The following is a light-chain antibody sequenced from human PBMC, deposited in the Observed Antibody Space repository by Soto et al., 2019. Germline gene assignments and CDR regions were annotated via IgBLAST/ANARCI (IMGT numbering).Light chain of an antibody. CDR2: WAS. Sequence: DIVTTRSPDSLSVSLGTRATIHCQTIHSILFNSNKKDYLAWYQQKPGQPPKLLIYWASIRESGVPDRFSGSGSGTDFTLTISSLQAEDVALYYCQQYYSSIPVGQGTRLENK. CDR1: HSILFNSNKKDY. CDR3: QQYYSSIP. V-gene: IGKV4-1*01. J-gene: IGKJ5*01.